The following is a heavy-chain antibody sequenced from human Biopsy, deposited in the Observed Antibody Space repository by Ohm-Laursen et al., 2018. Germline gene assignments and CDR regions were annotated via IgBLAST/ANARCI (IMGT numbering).Heavy chain of an antibody. Sequence: SDTLSLTCTVSGASVSSGSYDWNWIRQSPGKGLEWIGFIYYTGHTNYNPSLKSRATISVDTSKNQFSLKVISVTAADTAVYYCARLTGDPSYWGQGILVTVSS. V-gene: IGHV4-61*01. CDR2: IYYTGHT. CDR1: GASVSSGSYD. J-gene: IGHJ4*02. D-gene: IGHD7-27*01. CDR3: ARLTGDPSY.